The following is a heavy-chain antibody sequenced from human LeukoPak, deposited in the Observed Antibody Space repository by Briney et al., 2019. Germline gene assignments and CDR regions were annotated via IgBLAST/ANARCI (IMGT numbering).Heavy chain of an antibody. J-gene: IGHJ6*02. CDR2: IYYRGST. D-gene: IGHD3-22*01. CDR3: ASGTYYYDSSGFYYYYYGLDV. V-gene: IGHV4-39*01. CDR1: GASISSGSYY. Sequence: SETLSLTCTVSGASISSGSYYWGWIRQPPGKGLEWIASIYYRGSTYDNPSLKSRVTISLDTSKNQFSLKLSSVTAADTAVYYCASGTYYYDSSGFYYYYYGLDVWGQGTTVTVSS.